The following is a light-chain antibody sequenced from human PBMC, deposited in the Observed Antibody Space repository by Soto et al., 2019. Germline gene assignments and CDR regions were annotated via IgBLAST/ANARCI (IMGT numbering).Light chain of an antibody. CDR1: QSISKN. CDR2: SAS. CDR3: QQSYISPYT. J-gene: IGKJ2*01. Sequence: DVQMTQSPASLSASVGDRVTITCRASQSISKNLNWYQHKVGKAPQLLIYSASDSQAGVPSRFRGSGSVTDFTLIISGLLPEDFATYYCQQSYISPYTFCQGTKVEIK. V-gene: IGKV1-39*01.